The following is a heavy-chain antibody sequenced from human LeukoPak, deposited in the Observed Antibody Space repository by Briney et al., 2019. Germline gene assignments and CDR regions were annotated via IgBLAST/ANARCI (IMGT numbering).Heavy chain of an antibody. CDR3: ERGYYYGSSVAY. D-gene: IGHD3-22*01. CDR1: GLTFSTFG. J-gene: IGHJ4*02. V-gene: IGHV3-21*01. CDR2: ISHSSTYI. Sequence: GGSLRLSCAASGLTFSTFGFNWVRQAPGKGLEWVSSISHSSTYISYADSVKGRFTISRDNARNSLFLQMNSLRAEDTAVYYCERGYYYGSSVAYWGQGTLVTVSS.